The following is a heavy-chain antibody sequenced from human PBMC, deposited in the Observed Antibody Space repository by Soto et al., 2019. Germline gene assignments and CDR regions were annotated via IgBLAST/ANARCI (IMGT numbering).Heavy chain of an antibody. CDR2: ISYDGTNK. CDR3: AKDLQSYGDYDYYCYGRDV. V-gene: IGHV3-30*18. Sequence: QVQLVESGGGEVQPGRSLTISCAASGFTFSTYGMHWVRQTPGKGLEWVAVISYDGTNKFYSDTVKGRFTISRDNFKNTMTLQMSSLRADDTAVYSCAKDLQSYGDYDYYCYGRDVWGLGTRVTVSS. D-gene: IGHD4-17*01. CDR1: GFTFSTYG. J-gene: IGHJ6*02.